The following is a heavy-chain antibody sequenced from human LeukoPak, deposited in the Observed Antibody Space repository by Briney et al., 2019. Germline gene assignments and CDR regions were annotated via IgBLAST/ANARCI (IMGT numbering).Heavy chain of an antibody. Sequence: SVKVSCKASGGTFSSYAISWVRQAPGQGLEWMGRIIPILGIANYAQKFQGRVTITADKSTSTAYMELSSLRSEDTAVYYCAREDIVVVPAADYYYYGMDVWGQGTTVTVSS. V-gene: IGHV1-69*04. CDR3: AREDIVVVPAADYYYYGMDV. J-gene: IGHJ6*02. CDR2: IIPILGIA. CDR1: GGTFSSYA. D-gene: IGHD2-2*01.